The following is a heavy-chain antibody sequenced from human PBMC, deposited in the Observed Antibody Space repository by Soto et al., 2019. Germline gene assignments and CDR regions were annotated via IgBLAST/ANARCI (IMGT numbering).Heavy chain of an antibody. CDR2: IYHTGTT. Sequence: QVQLQESGPGLVKPSGTLSLTCAVSGGSISDNWWSWVRQPPGKGLEWIGEIYHTGTTHYNPSLWNRAPISIGQSKNQFPPKLSFLTAADTGVYYCARHIAVPRTRGFDFWGQGTLVTVSS. D-gene: IGHD6-19*01. CDR3: ARHIAVPRTRGFDF. J-gene: IGHJ4*02. CDR1: GGSISDNW. V-gene: IGHV4-4*02.